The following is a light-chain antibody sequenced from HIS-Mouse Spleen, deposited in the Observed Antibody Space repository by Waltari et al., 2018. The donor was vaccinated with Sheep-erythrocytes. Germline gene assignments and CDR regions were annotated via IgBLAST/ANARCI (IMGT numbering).Light chain of an antibody. CDR2: QDS. J-gene: IGLJ2*01. V-gene: IGLV3-1*01. CDR1: KLGDKY. CDR3: QAWDSSTNVV. Sequence: SYELTQPPSVSVSPGQTASITCSGDKLGDKYACWYQQKPGQSPVLVIYQDSKRPSGIPERFSGSNSGNTATLTISGTQAMDEADYYSQAWDSSTNVVFDGGTKLTVL.